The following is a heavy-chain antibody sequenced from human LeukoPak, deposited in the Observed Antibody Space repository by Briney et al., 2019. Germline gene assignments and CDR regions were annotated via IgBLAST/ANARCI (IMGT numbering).Heavy chain of an antibody. CDR1: GFTFSSYW. D-gene: IGHD4-23*01. V-gene: IGHV3-74*01. J-gene: IGHJ4*02. CDR3: AIGPGGLFDY. Sequence: GGSLRLSCAASGFTFSSYWMHWVRQVPGKGLVWVSRINNDVIITSYADSVKGRFTISRDNSKNTLYLQMNSLRAEDTAVYYCAIGPGGLFDYWGQGTLVTVSS. CDR2: INNDVIIT.